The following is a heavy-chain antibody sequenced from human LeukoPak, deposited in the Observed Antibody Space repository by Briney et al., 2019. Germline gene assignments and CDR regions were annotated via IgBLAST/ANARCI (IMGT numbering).Heavy chain of an antibody. CDR1: GGSISSYY. Sequence: SETLSLTCTVSGGSISSYYWSWIRQPPGKGLEWIGYIYYSGSTNYNPSLKSRVTISVDTSKNQFSLKLSSVTAADTAVYYCARGNGYYPLYYFDYWGQGTLVTVSS. V-gene: IGHV4-59*08. CDR2: IYYSGST. J-gene: IGHJ4*02. CDR3: ARGNGYYPLYYFDY. D-gene: IGHD3-3*01.